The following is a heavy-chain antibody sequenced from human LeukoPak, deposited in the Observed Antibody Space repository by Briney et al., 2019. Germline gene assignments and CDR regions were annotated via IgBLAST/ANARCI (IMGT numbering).Heavy chain of an antibody. CDR2: ISSSGIHM. V-gene: IGHV3-21*01. D-gene: IGHD1-26*01. J-gene: IGHJ6*03. CDR1: GFTFSTYA. CDR3: AKTSRSGSYRRTAWYYYYMDV. Sequence: GGSLRLSCAVSGFTFSTYAMNWVRQAPGRGLEWVSGISSSGIHMYYADSVKGRFTISRDNAKDSLYLQMNSLRVEDTAVYYCAKTSRSGSYRRTAWYYYYMDVWGKGTTVTVSS.